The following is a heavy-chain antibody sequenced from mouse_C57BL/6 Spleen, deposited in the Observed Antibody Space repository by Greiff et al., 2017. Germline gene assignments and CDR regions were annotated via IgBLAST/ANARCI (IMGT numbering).Heavy chain of an antibody. J-gene: IGHJ4*01. CDR3: TILLRYPYAMDY. Sequence: EVQLVESGEGLVKPGGSLKLSCAASGFTFSSYAMSWVRQTPEKRLEWVGYISSGGDYIYYADTVKGRFTISRDTARNTLYLQISSLKSEDTAMYYCTILLRYPYAMDYWGQGTSVTVSS. CDR2: ISSGGDYI. V-gene: IGHV5-9-1*02. CDR1: GFTFSSYA. D-gene: IGHD1-1*01.